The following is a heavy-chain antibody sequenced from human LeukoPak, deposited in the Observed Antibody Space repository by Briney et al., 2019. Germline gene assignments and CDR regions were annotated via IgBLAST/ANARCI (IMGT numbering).Heavy chain of an antibody. J-gene: IGHJ4*02. Sequence: PGGSLRPSCAASGFTFSSYEMNWVRQAPGKGLEWVSYISSSGSTIYYADSVKGRFTISRDNAKNSLFLQMNSLRAEDTALYYCARFGYGGKVDYWGQGTLVTVSS. D-gene: IGHD4-23*01. V-gene: IGHV3-48*03. CDR1: GFTFSSYE. CDR3: ARFGYGGKVDY. CDR2: ISSSGSTI.